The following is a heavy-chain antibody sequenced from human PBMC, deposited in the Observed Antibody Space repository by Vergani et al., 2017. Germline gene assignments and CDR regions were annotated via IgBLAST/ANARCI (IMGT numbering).Heavy chain of an antibody. CDR1: GFTFSSYG. D-gene: IGHD3-22*01. Sequence: QVQLVESGRGVVQPGRSLRLSCAASGFTFSSYGMHWVRQAPGKGLEWVAVIWYDGRNKYYADSGKGRFTISRDNSKNTLYLQMNNLRAEDTAVYYCARFARYRSITMRGGDPRGKEDLDYWGQGTLVTVSS. CDR2: IWYDGRNK. J-gene: IGHJ4*02. CDR3: ARFARYRSITMRGGDPRGKEDLDY. V-gene: IGHV3-33*01.